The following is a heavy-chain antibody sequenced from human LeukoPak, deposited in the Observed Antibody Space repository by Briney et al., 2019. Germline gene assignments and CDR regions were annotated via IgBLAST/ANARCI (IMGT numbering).Heavy chain of an antibody. CDR3: ARGMVYANWFDP. Sequence: PSETLSLTCTVSGGPISSDDYYWSWIRQPPGKGLEWIGYIYYSGSTYYNPSLKSRVTISVDTSKNQFSLKLSSVTAADTAVYYCARGMVYANWFDPWGQGTLVTVSS. D-gene: IGHD2-8*01. V-gene: IGHV4-30-4*01. J-gene: IGHJ5*02. CDR1: GGPISSDDYY. CDR2: IYYSGST.